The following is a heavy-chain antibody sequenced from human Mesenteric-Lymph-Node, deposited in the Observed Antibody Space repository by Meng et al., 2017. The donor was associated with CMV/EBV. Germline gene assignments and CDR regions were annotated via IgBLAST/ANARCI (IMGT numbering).Heavy chain of an antibody. D-gene: IGHD2-21*01. J-gene: IGHJ3*02. CDR1: GLAVSSNF. Sequence: GGSLRLSCAASGLAVSSNFMSWVRQAPGKGLEWVSLIYTDEKTTYRESVKGRFTVSRDNSKNIVFLQMNRLRGEDTAVYYCARLGSRPGDTYDAFDIWGQGTMVTVSS. V-gene: IGHV3-53*01. CDR3: ARLGSRPGDTYDAFDI. CDR2: IYTDEKT.